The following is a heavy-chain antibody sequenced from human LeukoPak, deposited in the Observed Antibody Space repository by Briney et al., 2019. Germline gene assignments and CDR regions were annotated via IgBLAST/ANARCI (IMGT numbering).Heavy chain of an antibody. CDR1: GFTFSSYS. Sequence: GGSLRLSCAASGFTFSSYSMNWVRQAPGKGLEWVSSISSSSSYIYYADSVKGRFTISRDNAKNSLYLQMNSLRAEDTAVYYCARGAVRGSSWYQPLSYYYYGMDVWGQGTTVTVSS. CDR2: ISSSSSYI. CDR3: ARGAVRGSSWYQPLSYYYYGMDV. D-gene: IGHD6-13*01. V-gene: IGHV3-21*04. J-gene: IGHJ6*02.